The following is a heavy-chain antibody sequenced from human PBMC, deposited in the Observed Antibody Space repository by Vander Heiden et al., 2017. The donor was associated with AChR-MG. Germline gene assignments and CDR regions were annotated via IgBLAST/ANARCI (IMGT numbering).Heavy chain of an antibody. Sequence: AASGFTFSSYAMSWVRQAPGKGLEWVSAISGSGGSTYYADSVKGRFTISRDNSKNTLYLQMNSLRAEDTAVYYCAKDAAPFWSGPIVGYYYYMDVWGKGTTVTVSS. D-gene: IGHD3-3*01. V-gene: IGHV3-23*01. J-gene: IGHJ6*03. CDR2: ISGSGGST. CDR3: AKDAAPFWSGPIVGYYYYMDV. CDR1: GFTFSSYA.